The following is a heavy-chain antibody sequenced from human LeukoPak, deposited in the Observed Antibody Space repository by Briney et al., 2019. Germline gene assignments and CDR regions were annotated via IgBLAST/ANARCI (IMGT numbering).Heavy chain of an antibody. CDR1: GFTVSSNY. D-gene: IGHD1-26*01. J-gene: IGHJ4*02. CDR3: ARGGGSYYFTY. CDR2: IYSGGST. Sequence: GGSLRLSCAASGFTVSSNYMSWVRQAPGKELEWVSVIYSGGSTYYADSVKGRFTISRDNSKNTLYLQMNSLRAEDTAVHYCARGGGSYYFTYWGQGTLVTVSS. V-gene: IGHV3-53*01.